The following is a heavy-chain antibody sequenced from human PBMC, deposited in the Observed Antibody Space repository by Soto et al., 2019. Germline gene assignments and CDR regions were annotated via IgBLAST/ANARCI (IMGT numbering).Heavy chain of an antibody. V-gene: IGHV1-8*01. J-gene: IGHJ4*02. D-gene: IGHD2-21*02. CDR1: GYTFTSYD. Sequence: QVQLVQSGAEVKKPGASVKVSCKASGYTFTSYDINWVRQATGQGLEWMGWMNPNRGNTGYAQKFQGRVTMARKTSISTADRELSSLRSEDTAVYYCARCDLDAQYYFDYWGQGTLVTVSS. CDR2: MNPNRGNT. CDR3: ARCDLDAQYYFDY.